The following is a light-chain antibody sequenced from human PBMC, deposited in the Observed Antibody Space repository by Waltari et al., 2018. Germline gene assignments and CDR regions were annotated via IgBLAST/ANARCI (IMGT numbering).Light chain of an antibody. CDR1: SSNIGSNY. CDR2: RNN. Sequence: QSVLTQPPSASGTPGQRVTISCSGSSSNIGSNYVYWYQQLPGTAPQLLIYRNNPRPSGVPDRFSGSKSGTSASLAISGLRSEDEADYDCAAWDDSLSGWVFGGGTKLTVL. J-gene: IGLJ3*02. V-gene: IGLV1-47*01. CDR3: AAWDDSLSGWV.